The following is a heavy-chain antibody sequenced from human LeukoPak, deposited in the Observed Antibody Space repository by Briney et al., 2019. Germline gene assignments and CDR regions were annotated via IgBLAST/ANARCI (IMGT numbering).Heavy chain of an antibody. CDR3: ARESGYCSGGSCSNWFDP. CDR1: GFTFNNYA. V-gene: IGHV3-23*01. J-gene: IGHJ5*02. Sequence: GGSLRLSCAASGFTFNNYAMSWVRQAPGKGLEWVSTISGSDDNTYYADSVKGRFTISRDNSKNTLYLQMNSLRAEDTAVYYCARESGYCSGGSCSNWFDPWGQGTLVTVSS. CDR2: ISGSDDNT. D-gene: IGHD2-15*01.